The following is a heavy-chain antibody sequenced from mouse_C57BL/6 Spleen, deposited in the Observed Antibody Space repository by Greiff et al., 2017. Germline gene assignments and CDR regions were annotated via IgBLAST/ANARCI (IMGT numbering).Heavy chain of an antibody. CDR2: IYPGVGDT. D-gene: IGHD2-2*01. J-gene: IGHJ3*01. CDR1: GYAFSSYW. Sequence: QVQLQQSGAELVKPGASVKISCKASGYAFSSYWMNWVKQTPGKGLEWIGPIYPGVGDTYSNGTFKGQATLTADKSSSTAYMQLSSLTSEDSAVYFCARPGYDGPWFAYWGEGTLGTVSA. V-gene: IGHV1-80*01. CDR3: ARPGYDGPWFAY.